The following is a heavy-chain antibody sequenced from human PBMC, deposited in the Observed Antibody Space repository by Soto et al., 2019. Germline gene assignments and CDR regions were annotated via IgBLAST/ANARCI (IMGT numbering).Heavy chain of an antibody. J-gene: IGHJ6*02. CDR1: GGTFSSYA. V-gene: IGHV1-69*13. CDR3: AIVAPTHCSGGSCYSVDSYYYYGMDV. CDR2: IIPIFGTA. Sequence: ASVKVSCKASGGTFSSYAISWVRQAPGQGLEWMGGIIPIFGTANYAQKFQGRVTITADESTSTAYMELSSLRSEDTAVYYCAIVAPTHCSGGSCYSVDSYYYYGMDVWGQGTTVTVSS. D-gene: IGHD2-15*01.